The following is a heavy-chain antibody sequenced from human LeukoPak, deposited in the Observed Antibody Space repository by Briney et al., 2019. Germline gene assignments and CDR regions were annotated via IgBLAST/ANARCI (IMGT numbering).Heavy chain of an antibody. Sequence: GGSLRLSCAASGFTFDDYAKHWVRQAPGKGLEWVSLISWDGGSTYYADSVKGRFTISRDNAKNSLYLQMNSLRAEDTAIYYCVRGDRYFFDFWGQGTLVTVSS. CDR1: GFTFDDYA. V-gene: IGHV3-43D*03. CDR3: VRGDRYFFDF. CDR2: ISWDGGST. J-gene: IGHJ4*02.